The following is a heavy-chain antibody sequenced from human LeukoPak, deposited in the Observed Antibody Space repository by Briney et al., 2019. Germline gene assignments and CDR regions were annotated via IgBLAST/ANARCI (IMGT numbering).Heavy chain of an antibody. CDR1: GGCISNCSYS. D-gene: IGHD3-9*01. V-gene: IGHV4-39*07. Sequence: PSGTLSLTCVVSGGCISNCSYSWGWVRQPPGKGLVGFGSGFYSGSNYAGPSLKRRATLSLDTSSTQFSLKLDSVTAADTAVYYCAKSTGYGLVDIWGQGTMVTVSS. CDR3: AKSTGYGLVDI. CDR2: GFYSGSN. J-gene: IGHJ3*02.